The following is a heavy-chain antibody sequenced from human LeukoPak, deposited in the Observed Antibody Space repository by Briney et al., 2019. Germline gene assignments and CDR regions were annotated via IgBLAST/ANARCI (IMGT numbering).Heavy chain of an antibody. CDR3: ARSITSSWYGDFQH. Sequence: SETLSLTCTVSGGSISSSGYYWSWIRQPPGKGLEWIGYIYYSGSTNYNPSLKSRVTISVDTSKNQFSLKLSSVTAADTAVYYCARSITSSWYGDFQHWGQGTLVTVSS. CDR1: GGSISSSGYY. CDR2: IYYSGST. V-gene: IGHV4-61*08. D-gene: IGHD6-13*01. J-gene: IGHJ1*01.